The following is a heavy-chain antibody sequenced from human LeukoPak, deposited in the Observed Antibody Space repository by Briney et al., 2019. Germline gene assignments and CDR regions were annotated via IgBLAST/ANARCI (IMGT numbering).Heavy chain of an antibody. J-gene: IGHJ4*02. D-gene: IGHD3-22*01. CDR1: GFTFSSYA. V-gene: IGHV3-30-3*01. Sequence: PGGSLRLSCAASGFTFSSYAMHWVRQAPGKGLEWVAVISYDGSNKYYADSVKGRFTISRDNSKNTLYLQMNSLRAEDTAVYYCARGQDYYDSSGYYYGPLDYWGQGTLVTVSS. CDR2: ISYDGSNK. CDR3: ARGQDYYDSSGYYYGPLDY.